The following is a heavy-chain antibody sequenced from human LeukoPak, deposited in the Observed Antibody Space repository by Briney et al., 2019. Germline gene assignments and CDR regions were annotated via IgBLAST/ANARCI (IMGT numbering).Heavy chain of an antibody. J-gene: IGHJ5*01. CDR2: IYSSGRT. CDR1: GSSISSYY. Sequence: PSETLSLTCAVSGSSISSYYWSWIRQPAGKGLEWIGRIYSSGRTEYNPSLKSRVTMSVDTSKNQFYLKLSSVTAADTALYYCARERQGWLLDSWGQGTLVTVSS. CDR3: ARERQGWLLDS. D-gene: IGHD3-10*01. V-gene: IGHV4-4*07.